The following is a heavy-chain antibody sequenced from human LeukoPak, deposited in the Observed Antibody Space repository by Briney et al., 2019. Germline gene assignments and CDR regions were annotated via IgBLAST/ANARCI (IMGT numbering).Heavy chain of an antibody. V-gene: IGHV4-31*03. J-gene: IGHJ4*02. Sequence: SETLSLTCTVSGGSISSGGYYWSWIPQHPGKGLEWIGYIYYSGSTYYNPSLKSRVTISVDTSKNQFSLKLSSVTAADTAVYYCARESTDGVRFDYWGQGTLVTVSS. CDR2: IYYSGST. CDR1: GGSISSGGYY. CDR3: ARESTDGVRFDY. D-gene: IGHD5/OR15-5a*01.